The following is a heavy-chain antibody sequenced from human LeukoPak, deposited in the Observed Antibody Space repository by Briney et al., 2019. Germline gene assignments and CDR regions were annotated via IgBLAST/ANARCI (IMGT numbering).Heavy chain of an antibody. V-gene: IGHV3-23*01. Sequence: GSLRLSCTASGFTFSSYAMNWVRQAPGKGLEWVSGIGAGGTFTYYADSVKGRFTISRDNSRNTLYLQMNSLRADDTAVYYCARDALIAAPKTGTVTRIGWFDTWGQGTLVTVSS. CDR2: IGAGGTFT. J-gene: IGHJ5*02. CDR1: GFTFSSYA. CDR3: ARDALIAAPKTGTVTRIGWFDT. D-gene: IGHD6-13*01.